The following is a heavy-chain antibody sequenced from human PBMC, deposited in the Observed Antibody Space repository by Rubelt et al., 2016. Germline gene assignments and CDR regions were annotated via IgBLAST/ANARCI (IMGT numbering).Heavy chain of an antibody. CDR2: ITASGGAG. CDR1: GFSFNIYE. Sequence: EVQLVESGGGLVQPGGSLRLSCAASGFSFNIYEVNWVRQAPGKGLEWVSYITASGGAGYYADAVKGRFTVSRDNAKNLLYLQMNNVTDDDTALYYCVRDEYGVGGDPWGQGTLVTVSS. J-gene: IGHJ5*02. D-gene: IGHD2/OR15-2a*01. V-gene: IGHV3-48*03. CDR3: VRDEYGVGGDP.